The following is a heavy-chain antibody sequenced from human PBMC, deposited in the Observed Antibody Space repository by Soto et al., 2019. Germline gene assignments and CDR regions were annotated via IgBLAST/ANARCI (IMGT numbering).Heavy chain of an antibody. Sequence: GASVKVSCKASGYTFTSYGISWVRQAPGQGLEWMGWISAYNGNTNYAQKLQGRVTMTTDTSTSTAYMELRSLRSDDTAVYYCARDRRGYSYGSPVGYWGQGTLVTVSS. J-gene: IGHJ4*02. D-gene: IGHD5-18*01. CDR1: GYTFTSYG. CDR3: ARDRRGYSYGSPVGY. CDR2: ISAYNGNT. V-gene: IGHV1-18*01.